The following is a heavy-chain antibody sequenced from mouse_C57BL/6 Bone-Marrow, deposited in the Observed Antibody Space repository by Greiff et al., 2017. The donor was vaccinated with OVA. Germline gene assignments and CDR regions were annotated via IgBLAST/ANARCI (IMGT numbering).Heavy chain of an antibody. CDR3: ARPHYYPLAY. CDR2: IYPGSGST. V-gene: IGHV1-55*01. D-gene: IGHD1-1*01. CDR1: GYTFTSYW. Sequence: QVQLKQPGAELVKPGASVKMSCKASGYTFTSYWITWVKQRPGQGLEWIGDIYPGSGSTNYNEKFKSKATLTVETSSSTAYMQLSSLTSEDSAVYYCARPHYYPLAYWGQGTLVTVSA. J-gene: IGHJ3*01.